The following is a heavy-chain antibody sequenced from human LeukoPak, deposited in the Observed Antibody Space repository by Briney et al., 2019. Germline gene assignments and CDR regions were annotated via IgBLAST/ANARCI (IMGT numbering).Heavy chain of an antibody. J-gene: IGHJ6*03. CDR2: MNPNSGNT. D-gene: IGHD4-17*01. CDR3: ARGKKGYGDYVSFRYYMDV. Sequence: ASVKVSCKASGYTFTSYDINWVRQATGQGLEWMGWMNPNSGNTGYAQKFQGRVTMTRNTSISTAYRALSSLRSEDTAVYYCARGKKGYGDYVSFRYYMDVWGKGTTVTVSS. V-gene: IGHV1-8*01. CDR1: GYTFTSYD.